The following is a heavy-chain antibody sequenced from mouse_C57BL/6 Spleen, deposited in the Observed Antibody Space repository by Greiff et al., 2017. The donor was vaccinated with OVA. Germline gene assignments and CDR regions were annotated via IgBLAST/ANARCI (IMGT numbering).Heavy chain of an antibody. CDR1: GYTFTSYW. J-gene: IGHJ4*01. CDR3: ARGMVTTSYYAMDY. V-gene: IGHV1-59*01. CDR2: IDPSDSYT. D-gene: IGHD2-2*01. Sequence: QVQLKQSGAELVRPGTSVKLSCKASGYTFTSYWMHWVKQRPGQGLEWIGVIDPSDSYTNYNQKFKGKATVTVDTSSSTAYMQLSSLTSEDSAVYYCARGMVTTSYYAMDYWGQGTSVTVSS.